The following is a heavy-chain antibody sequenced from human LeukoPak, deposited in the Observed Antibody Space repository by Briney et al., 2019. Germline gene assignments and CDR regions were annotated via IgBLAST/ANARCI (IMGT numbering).Heavy chain of an antibody. CDR3: AGTSSSWYGVYYYMDV. J-gene: IGHJ6*03. Sequence: SQTLSLTCTVSGGSISSGDYYWSWIRQPPGKGLEWIGYIYYSGSTYYNPSLKSRVTISVDTSKNQFSLKLSSVTAADTAVYYCAGTSSSWYGVYYYMDVWGKGTTVTVSS. D-gene: IGHD6-13*01. CDR1: GGSISSGDYY. CDR2: IYYSGST. V-gene: IGHV4-30-4*08.